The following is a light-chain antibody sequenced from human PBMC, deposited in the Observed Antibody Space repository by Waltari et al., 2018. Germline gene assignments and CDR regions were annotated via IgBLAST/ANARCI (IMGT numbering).Light chain of an antibody. V-gene: IGKV2-30*01. CDR2: RVS. Sequence: VVMTHSPLSLPVTLGQQASISCPSTQRLLSGDGNTYLNWLQQRPGQSPRRLINRVSNRESSDPDRFSGSGSVTDFTLKISRVEAEDVGVYDCLQDTHWPRAVGQGTKLEI. CDR3: LQDTHWPRA. CDR1: QRLLSGDGNTY. J-gene: IGKJ2*01.